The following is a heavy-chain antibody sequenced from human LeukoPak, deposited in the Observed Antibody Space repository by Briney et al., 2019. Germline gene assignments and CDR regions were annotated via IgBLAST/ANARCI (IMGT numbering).Heavy chain of an antibody. D-gene: IGHD6-13*01. J-gene: IGHJ6*02. CDR1: GGSISSSSYY. CDR3: ARDSLGSSSWYGMDV. V-gene: IGHV4-39*07. CDR2: IYYSGST. Sequence: SETLSLTCTVSGGSISSSSYYWGWIRQPPGKGLEWIGSIYYSGSTYYNPSLKSRVTISVDTSKNQFSLKLSSVTAADTAVYYCARDSLGSSSWYGMDVWGQGTTVTVSS.